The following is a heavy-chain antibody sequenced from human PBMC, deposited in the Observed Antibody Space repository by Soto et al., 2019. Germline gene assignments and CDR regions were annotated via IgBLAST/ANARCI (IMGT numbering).Heavy chain of an antibody. Sequence: EVQLVESGGGLVQPGGSLRLSCAASGFTVSSHYMSWVRQAPGKGLEWVSVIYSGGSTYYADSVKGRFTISRHNSKNTLYLLMNSLRAEDTAVYYCARDFRPPYGVRYFDYWGQGTLVTVSS. V-gene: IGHV3-53*04. J-gene: IGHJ4*02. D-gene: IGHD4-17*01. CDR1: GFTVSSHY. CDR3: ARDFRPPYGVRYFDY. CDR2: IYSGGST.